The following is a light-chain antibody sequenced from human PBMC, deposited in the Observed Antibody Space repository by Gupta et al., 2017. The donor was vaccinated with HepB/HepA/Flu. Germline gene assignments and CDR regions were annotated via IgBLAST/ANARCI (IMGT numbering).Light chain of an antibody. CDR1: QSISTY. Sequence: MTQTPSSLSASLGDRVTITCRASQSISTYLNWYQYKPGTVPKLLIFAASILQDGVPSRFSGSGSGTVFTLAISSLQPDDVATYFCQQSRSMPFTFGQGTTVDI. J-gene: IGKJ3*01. V-gene: IGKV1-39*01. CDR2: AAS. CDR3: QQSRSMPFT.